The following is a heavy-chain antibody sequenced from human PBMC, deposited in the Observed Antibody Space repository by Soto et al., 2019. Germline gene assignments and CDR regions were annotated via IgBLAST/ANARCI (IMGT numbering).Heavy chain of an antibody. J-gene: IGHJ4*02. CDR3: ARDRGVRLDY. Sequence: SETLSLTCAVYGGSFSGYYRSWIRQPPGKGLEWIGEINHSGSTNYSPSLKSRVTISVDTSKNQFSLKLSSVTAADTAVYYCARDRGVRLDYWGQGTLVTVSS. D-gene: IGHD3-10*01. V-gene: IGHV4-34*01. CDR1: GGSFSGYY. CDR2: INHSGST.